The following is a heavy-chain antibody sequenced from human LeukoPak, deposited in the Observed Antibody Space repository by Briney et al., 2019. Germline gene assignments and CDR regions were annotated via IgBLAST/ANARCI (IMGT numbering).Heavy chain of an antibody. D-gene: IGHD3-10*01. V-gene: IGHV4-39*01. CDR2: IYYSGST. J-gene: IGHJ3*02. Sequence: PSETLSLTCTVSGGSISSSSYYWGWIRPPPGKGLEWIGSIYYSGSTYYNPSLKSRVTISVDTSKNQFSLKLSSVTAADTAVYYCAGTRDVLLWFGEFLPYFDIWGQGTMVTVSS. CDR3: AGTRDVLLWFGEFLPYFDI. CDR1: GGSISSSSYY.